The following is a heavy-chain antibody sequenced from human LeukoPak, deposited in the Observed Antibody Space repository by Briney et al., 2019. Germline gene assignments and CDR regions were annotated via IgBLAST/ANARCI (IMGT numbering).Heavy chain of an antibody. CDR2: ISSNGGST. CDR1: GFTFSSYA. D-gene: IGHD3-9*01. CDR3: AKDGGGYYDILTGNYYYYYYMDV. Sequence: GGSLRLSCAASGFTFSSYAMHWVRQAPGKGLEYVSAISSNGGSTYYANSVKGRFTISRDNSKNTLYLQMNSLRAEDTAVYYCAKDGGGYYDILTGNYYYYYYMDVWGKGTTVTVSS. V-gene: IGHV3-64*01. J-gene: IGHJ6*03.